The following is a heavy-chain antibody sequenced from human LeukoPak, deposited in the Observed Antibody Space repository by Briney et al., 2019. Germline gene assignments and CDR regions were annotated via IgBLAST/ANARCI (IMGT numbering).Heavy chain of an antibody. D-gene: IGHD2-15*01. CDR1: GGSISGSSYY. CDR2: IYYSGST. Sequence: SETLSLTCTVSGGSISGSSYYWSWIRQPPGKGLEWIGYIYYSGSTNYNPSLKSRVTISVDTSKNQFSLKLSSVTAADTAVYYCARASCSGGSCYQGYWGQGTLVTVSS. CDR3: ARASCSGGSCYQGY. V-gene: IGHV4-61*01. J-gene: IGHJ4*02.